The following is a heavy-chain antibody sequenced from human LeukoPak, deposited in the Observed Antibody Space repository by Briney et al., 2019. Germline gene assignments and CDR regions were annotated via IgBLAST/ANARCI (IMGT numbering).Heavy chain of an antibody. CDR1: GGTFISYA. V-gene: IGHV1-69*05. CDR3: ARASSSGYPPNFDY. J-gene: IGHJ4*02. D-gene: IGHD3-22*01. Sequence: SVTVSFTASGGTFISYAISWVRQAPGQGLEWMGGIIPIFGTANYAQKFQGRVTITTDESTSTAYMELSSLRSEDTAVYYCARASSSGYPPNFDYWGQGTLVTVSS. CDR2: IIPIFGTA.